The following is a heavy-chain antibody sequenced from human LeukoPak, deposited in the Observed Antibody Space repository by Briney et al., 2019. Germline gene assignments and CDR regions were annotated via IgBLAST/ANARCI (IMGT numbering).Heavy chain of an antibody. CDR2: INHSGST. V-gene: IGHV4-34*01. D-gene: IGHD5-24*01. Sequence: SETLSLTCAVYGGSFSGYYWSWIRQPPGKGLEWIGEINHSGSTNYNPSLKSRVTISVDTSKNQFSLKLSSVTAADTAVYYCARQKGWLQFRAPDYWGQGTLVTVSS. J-gene: IGHJ4*02. CDR3: ARQKGWLQFRAPDY. CDR1: GGSFSGYY.